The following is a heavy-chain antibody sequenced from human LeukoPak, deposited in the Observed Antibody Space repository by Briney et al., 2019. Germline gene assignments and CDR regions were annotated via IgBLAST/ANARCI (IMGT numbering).Heavy chain of an antibody. CDR1: GGSISSSSYY. V-gene: IGHV4-61*01. CDR2: IYYSGST. J-gene: IGHJ4*02. D-gene: IGHD7-27*01. Sequence: SETLSLTCTVSGGSISSSSYYWGWIRQPPGKGLEWIGYIYYSGSTNYNPSLRSRLTISVDTSKNQFSLKLSSVTAADTAVYYCARDTGAHFDYWGQGTLVTVSS. CDR3: ARDTGAHFDY.